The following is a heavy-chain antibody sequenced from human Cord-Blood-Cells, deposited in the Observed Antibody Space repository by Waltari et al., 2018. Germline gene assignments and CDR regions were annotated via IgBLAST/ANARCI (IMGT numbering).Heavy chain of an antibody. CDR3: AKGGGELLPVGY. CDR2: ISGSGGST. CDR1: GFTFSSYA. J-gene: IGHJ4*02. D-gene: IGHD1-26*01. Sequence: EVQLLESGGGLVQPGGSLRLPCAASGFTFSSYAMSWVRQAPGKGLEWVSAISGSGGSTYYADSVKGRFTISRDNSKNTLYLQMDSLRAEDTAVYYCAKGGGELLPVGYWGQGTLVTVSS. V-gene: IGHV3-23*01.